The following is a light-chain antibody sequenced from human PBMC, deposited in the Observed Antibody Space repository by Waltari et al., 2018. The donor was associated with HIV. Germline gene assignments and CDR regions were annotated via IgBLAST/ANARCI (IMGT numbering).Light chain of an antibody. J-gene: IGLJ3*02. CDR1: SSTLGSNY. CDR2: WNK. V-gene: IGLV1-47*01. Sequence: HSVLTQPPSASVTPGRRVTISCSRSSSTLGSNYLDWSQPLPGTAPNSLHYWNKQRPSGVPDRFSGSESGTSASLAISGLRSEDEADYYCAAWDASLRGWVFGGGTKLTVL. CDR3: AAWDASLRGWV.